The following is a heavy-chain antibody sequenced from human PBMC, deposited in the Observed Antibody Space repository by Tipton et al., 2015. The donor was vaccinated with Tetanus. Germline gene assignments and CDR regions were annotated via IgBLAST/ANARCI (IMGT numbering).Heavy chain of an antibody. CDR3: ARATSTGPAYNWFDP. CDR1: GFTFSNFG. Sequence: LRLSCAASGFTFSNFGMHWVRQSPGKGLEWIGYMYYSGTTHYNPSLKSRVTISIDRSKNQLSLKLTSVTAADTAVYYCARATSTGPAYNWFDPWGQGTLVTVSS. V-gene: IGHV4-30-2*06. J-gene: IGHJ5*02. CDR2: MYYSGTT. D-gene: IGHD2-8*02.